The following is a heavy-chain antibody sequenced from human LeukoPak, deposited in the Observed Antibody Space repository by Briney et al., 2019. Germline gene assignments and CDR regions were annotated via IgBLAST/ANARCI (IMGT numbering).Heavy chain of an antibody. V-gene: IGHV3-33*01. CDR3: AGDRRSRLYEF. CDR1: GFIFRNYG. D-gene: IGHD6-13*01. Sequence: PGGSLRLSCAASGFIFRNYGMHWVRQAPGKGLEWVAVIWYDGSNKYYADSVKGRFTISRDNARNTLYLQMNSLRAEDTAVYYCAGDRRSRLYEFWGQGTLVIVSS. J-gene: IGHJ4*02. CDR2: IWYDGSNK.